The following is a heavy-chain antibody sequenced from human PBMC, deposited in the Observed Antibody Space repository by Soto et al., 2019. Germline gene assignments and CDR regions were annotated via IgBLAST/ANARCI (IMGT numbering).Heavy chain of an antibody. Sequence: GESLKISCKGSGYSFTSYWIGWVRQMPGKGLEWMGIIYPGDSDTRYSPSFQGQVTISADKSISTAYLQWSSLKASDTAMYYCARQEASYSSSSSYYYYGMDVWGQGTTVTVSS. V-gene: IGHV5-51*01. J-gene: IGHJ6*02. D-gene: IGHD6-6*01. CDR1: GYSFTSYW. CDR3: ARQEASYSSSSSYYYYGMDV. CDR2: IYPGDSDT.